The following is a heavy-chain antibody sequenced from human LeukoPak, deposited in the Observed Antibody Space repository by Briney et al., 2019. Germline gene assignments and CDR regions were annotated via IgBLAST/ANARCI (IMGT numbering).Heavy chain of an antibody. CDR3: ARRYCSSTSCTLDY. V-gene: IGHV3-11*06. Sequence: GGSLRLSCAASGFTFSDYYMSWIRQAPGKGLEWVSYITSISAYTNYADSVKGRFTISKDNAKNSLYLQMNSLRAEDTAVYYCARRYCSSTSCTLDYWGQGTLVTVSS. J-gene: IGHJ4*02. CDR2: ITSISAYT. CDR1: GFTFSDYY. D-gene: IGHD2-2*01.